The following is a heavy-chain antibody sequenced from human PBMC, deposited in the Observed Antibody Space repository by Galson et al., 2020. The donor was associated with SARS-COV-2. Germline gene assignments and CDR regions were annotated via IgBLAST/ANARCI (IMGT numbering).Heavy chain of an antibody. CDR2: IYSGGST. J-gene: IGHJ6*02. CDR1: AFTVSSNY. Sequence: GGSLRLSCAASAFTVSSNYMSWVRQAPGKGLEWVSVIYSGGSTYYADSVKGRFTISRDNSKNTLYLQMNSLRAEDTAVYYCARDLDYYGMDVWGQGTTVTVSS. V-gene: IGHV3-53*01. CDR3: ARDLDYYGMDV.